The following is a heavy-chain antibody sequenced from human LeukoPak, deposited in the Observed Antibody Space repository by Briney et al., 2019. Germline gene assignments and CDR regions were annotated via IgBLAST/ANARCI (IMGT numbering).Heavy chain of an antibody. D-gene: IGHD3-10*01. CDR3: ARYYYGSGSYYMPSYYYGMDV. Sequence: GASLQISCKGSGYSFTSYWIGWVRQMPGKGLELMGIIYPGDSDTRYSPSFQGQVTISADKSISTAYLQWSSLKASDTAMYYCARYYYGSGSYYMPSYYYGMDVWGQGTTVTVSS. CDR1: GYSFTSYW. V-gene: IGHV5-51*01. J-gene: IGHJ6*02. CDR2: IYPGDSDT.